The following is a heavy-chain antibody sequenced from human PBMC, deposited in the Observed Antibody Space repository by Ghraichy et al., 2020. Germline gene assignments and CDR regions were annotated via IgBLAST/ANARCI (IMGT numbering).Heavy chain of an antibody. CDR2: IKQDGSEK. D-gene: IGHD7-27*01. J-gene: IGHJ6*02. Sequence: WGSLRLSCAASGFTFSSYWMSWVRQAPGKGLEWVANIKQDGSEKYYVDSVKGRFTISRDNAKNSLYLQMNSLRAEDTAVYYCARVIGGPRPNWGRNYYYGMDVWGQGTTVTVSS. CDR1: GFTFSSYW. V-gene: IGHV3-7*03. CDR3: ARVIGGPRPNWGRNYYYGMDV.